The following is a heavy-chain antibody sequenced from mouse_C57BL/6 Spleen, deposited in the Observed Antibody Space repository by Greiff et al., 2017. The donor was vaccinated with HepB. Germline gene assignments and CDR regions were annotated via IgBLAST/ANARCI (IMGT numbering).Heavy chain of an antibody. J-gene: IGHJ1*03. CDR2: LDPSDSYT. Sequence: QVQLQQPGAELVMPGASVKLSCKASGYTFTSYWMHWVKQRPGQGLEWIGELDPSDSYTNYNQKFKGKSTLTVDKSSSTAYMQLSSLTSEDSAVYYCARSSTTVVVHYWYFDVWGTGTTVTVSS. CDR3: ARSSTTVVVHYWYFDV. D-gene: IGHD1-1*01. CDR1: GYTFTSYW. V-gene: IGHV1-69*01.